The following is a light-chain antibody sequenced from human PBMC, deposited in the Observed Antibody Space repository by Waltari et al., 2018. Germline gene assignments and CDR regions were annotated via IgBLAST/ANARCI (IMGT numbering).Light chain of an antibody. CDR2: KVS. V-gene: IGKV1-5*03. Sequence: DIQMTQSPSTLSASVGDRVTIACRASQSVSDWLVWYQQKPGEAPKVLIYKVSSLENGVPPRFSGSGFGTEFNLTITSLQPDYFATYYCQHFFNYPYTFGQGTKLE. J-gene: IGKJ2*01. CDR1: QSVSDW. CDR3: QHFFNYPYT.